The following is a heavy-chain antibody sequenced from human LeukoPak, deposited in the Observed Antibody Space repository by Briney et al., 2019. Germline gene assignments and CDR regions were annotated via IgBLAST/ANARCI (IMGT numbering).Heavy chain of an antibody. Sequence: ASVKVSCKASGYTFTSYDINWVRQATGQGLESMGWMNPNSGNTGYAQKFQGRVTMTRNTSISTAYMELSSLRSEDTAVYYCARSPKGAAAGTRNWFDPWGQGTLVTVSS. CDR1: GYTFTSYD. J-gene: IGHJ5*02. V-gene: IGHV1-8*01. CDR3: ARSPKGAAAGTRNWFDP. CDR2: MNPNSGNT. D-gene: IGHD6-13*01.